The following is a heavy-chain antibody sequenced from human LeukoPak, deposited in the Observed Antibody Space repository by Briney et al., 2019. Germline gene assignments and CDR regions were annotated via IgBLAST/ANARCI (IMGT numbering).Heavy chain of an antibody. CDR2: ISSSSSYI. V-gene: IGHV3-21*01. CDR3: ARDITPAYYDFWSSDSSYGMDV. Sequence: GGSLRLSCAASGFTFSNYSMNWVRQAPGKGLEWVSSISSSSSYIYYADSVKVRFTISRDNAKNSLYLQMNSLRAEDTAVYYCARDITPAYYDFWSSDSSYGMDVWGQGTTVTVSS. D-gene: IGHD3-3*01. CDR1: GFTFSNYS. J-gene: IGHJ6*02.